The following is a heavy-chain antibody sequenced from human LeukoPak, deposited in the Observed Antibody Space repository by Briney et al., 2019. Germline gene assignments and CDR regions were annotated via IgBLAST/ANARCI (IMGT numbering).Heavy chain of an antibody. Sequence: GGSLRLSCAASGFTFISYAMSWVRQAPGKGLEWVSAISGSGGSIYYADSVKGRFTFFGDNSRNTLYLQMSSLRVEDTAVYYCAKARNSDYRFGFDIWGQGTMVTVSS. J-gene: IGHJ3*02. CDR1: GFTFISYA. CDR3: AKARNSDYRFGFDI. CDR2: ISGSGGSI. V-gene: IGHV3-23*01. D-gene: IGHD4-11*01.